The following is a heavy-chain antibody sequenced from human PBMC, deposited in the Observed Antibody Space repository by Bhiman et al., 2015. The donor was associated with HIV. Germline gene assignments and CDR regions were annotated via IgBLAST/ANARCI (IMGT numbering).Heavy chain of an antibody. V-gene: IGHV3-21*03. Sequence: EVQLVESGGSLVKPGGSLRLSCAASGFTFSRYTMSWVRQAPGKGLEWVSSISSTSTYIYYADSLKGRFTISRDNAKNSLYLQMNSLRAEDTAVYYCAREVTPGGPRYYFDYWGQGTLVTVSS. CDR1: GFTFSRYT. CDR3: AREVTPGGPRYYFDY. J-gene: IGHJ4*02. CDR2: ISSTSTYI. D-gene: IGHD2-21*02.